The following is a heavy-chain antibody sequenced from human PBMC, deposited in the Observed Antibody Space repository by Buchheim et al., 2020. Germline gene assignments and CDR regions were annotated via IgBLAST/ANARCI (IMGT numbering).Heavy chain of an antibody. CDR1: GGSVSAYY. V-gene: IGHV4-59*02. CDR3: ARSAYRGSFDY. Sequence: QVQLRESGPGLVKPSETLSLTCTVSGGSVSAYYWSWIRQSPGKGLEWLGNGYHSGSTSYNPSLDSRVTISVDMAKNHLSLKLRSMTPADAAVYYCARSAYRGSFDYWGQGAL. J-gene: IGHJ4*02. CDR2: GYHSGST. D-gene: IGHD5-12*01.